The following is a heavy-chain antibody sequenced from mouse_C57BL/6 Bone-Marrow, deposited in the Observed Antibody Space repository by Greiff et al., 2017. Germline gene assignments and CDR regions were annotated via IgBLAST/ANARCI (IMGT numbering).Heavy chain of an antibody. D-gene: IGHD2-3*01. CDR1: GFTFSDYG. Sequence: EVMLVESGGGLVKPGGSLKLSCAASGFTFSDYGMHWVRQAPEKGLEWVAYISSGSSTIYYADTVKGRFTISRDNAKNTLFLQMTSLRSADTAMYYCARGGYYVHYYAMDYWGQGTSVTVSS. CDR2: ISSGSSTI. V-gene: IGHV5-17*01. CDR3: ARGGYYVHYYAMDY. J-gene: IGHJ4*01.